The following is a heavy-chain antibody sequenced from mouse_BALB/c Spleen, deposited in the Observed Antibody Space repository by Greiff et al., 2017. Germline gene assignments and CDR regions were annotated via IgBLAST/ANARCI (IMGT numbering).Heavy chain of an antibody. V-gene: IGHV1-9*01. Sequence: VQLQQSGAELMKPGASVKISCKATGYTFSSYWIEWVKQRPGHGLEWIGEILPGSGSTNYNEKFKGKATFTADTSSNTAYMQLSSLTSEDSAVYYCARSLYDYDGAWFAYWGQGTLVTVSA. D-gene: IGHD2-4*01. CDR3: ARSLYDYDGAWFAY. CDR2: ILPGSGST. CDR1: GYTFSSYW. J-gene: IGHJ3*01.